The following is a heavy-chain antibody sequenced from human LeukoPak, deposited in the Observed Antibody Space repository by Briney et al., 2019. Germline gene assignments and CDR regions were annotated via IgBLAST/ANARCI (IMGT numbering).Heavy chain of an antibody. D-gene: IGHD5-12*01. J-gene: IGHJ4*02. CDR3: ARDRGYSGYDFAFDL. CDR1: GFTFSRYT. Sequence: GGSLRLSCAASGFTFSRYTMNWVRQAPGKGLEWVSSIIGSKNYIKYADSVKGRFTISADDARNSLSLQMNSLRAEDTAVYYCARDRGYSGYDFAFDLWGLGALVTVSS. V-gene: IGHV3-21*01. CDR2: IIGSKNYI.